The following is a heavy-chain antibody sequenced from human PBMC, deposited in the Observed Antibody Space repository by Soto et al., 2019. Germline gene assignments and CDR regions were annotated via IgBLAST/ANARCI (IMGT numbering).Heavy chain of an antibody. CDR1: GLTFSNAW. J-gene: IGHJ5*02. CDR2: IKSKADGGTT. Sequence: DVQLVESGGALVEPGGSLRLSCAASGLTFSNAWMNWVRQVPGKGLEWVGRIKSKADGGTTDYAAPVKGRFTISRDDSRDTLYLQMDSLKTEDTAIYYCSDSPGSGGSTDGWFDPWGQGTLVTVSS. V-gene: IGHV3-15*07. CDR3: SDSPGSGGSTDGWFDP. D-gene: IGHD3-10*01.